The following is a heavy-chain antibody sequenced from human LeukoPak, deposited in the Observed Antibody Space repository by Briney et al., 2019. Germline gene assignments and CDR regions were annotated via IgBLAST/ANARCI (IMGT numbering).Heavy chain of an antibody. J-gene: IGHJ4*02. CDR3: ARSSGWYRNFDY. D-gene: IGHD6-19*01. V-gene: IGHV4-59*08. Sequence: PSETLSLTCTVSGGSISSDHWNWIRQPPGKGLEWIGYIYYSGSTNYNPSLKSRVTISVDTSKNQFSLKLSSVTAADTAVYYCARSSGWYRNFDYWGQGTLVTVSS. CDR1: GGSISSDH. CDR2: IYYSGST.